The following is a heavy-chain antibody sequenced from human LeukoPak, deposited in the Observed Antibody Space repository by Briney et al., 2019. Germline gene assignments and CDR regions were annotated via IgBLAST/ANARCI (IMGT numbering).Heavy chain of an antibody. CDR1: GFSFSSHG. CDR2: ISYDGSNK. D-gene: IGHD3-9*01. Sequence: GGSLRLSCAASGFSFSSHGMHWVRQAPGKGLEWVAVISYDGSNKYYADSVKGRFTISRDNSKNTLYLQMNSLRAEDTAVYYCARDAGRYFDWLGYWGQGTLVTVSS. V-gene: IGHV3-30*03. CDR3: ARDAGRYFDWLGY. J-gene: IGHJ4*02.